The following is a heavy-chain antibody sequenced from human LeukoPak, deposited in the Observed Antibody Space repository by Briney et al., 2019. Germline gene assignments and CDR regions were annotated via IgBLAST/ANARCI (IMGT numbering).Heavy chain of an antibody. V-gene: IGHV4-38-2*02. D-gene: IGHD3-16*01. J-gene: IGHJ4*02. CDR3: ARWASISRQPGGFFDH. Sequence: SETLSLTCTVSGDSVTNDFFWGWVRQPPGKELEWIGSFCLGRDTYYRPSLKSRVTISVDTPKNQFSLNLTSVTAADTAVYYCARWASISRQPGGFFDHWGQGTLVTVSS. CDR1: GDSVTNDFF. CDR2: FCLGRDT.